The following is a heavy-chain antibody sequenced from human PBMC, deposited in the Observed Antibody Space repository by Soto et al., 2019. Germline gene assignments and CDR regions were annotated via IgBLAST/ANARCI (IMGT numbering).Heavy chain of an antibody. J-gene: IGHJ4*02. CDR1: DGSVSSGHYY. D-gene: IGHD5-12*01. CDR3: ARDSLAFFDS. CDR2: IYSSGST. Sequence: KSSETLSLTCTVSDGSVSSGHYYWTWIRQPPGKGLEWIGYIYSSGSTLYNPSLKSRVIKSVDSSKNQFSLKLSSVTSADTAVYYCARDSLAFFDSWGQGTMVTVSS. V-gene: IGHV4-61*01.